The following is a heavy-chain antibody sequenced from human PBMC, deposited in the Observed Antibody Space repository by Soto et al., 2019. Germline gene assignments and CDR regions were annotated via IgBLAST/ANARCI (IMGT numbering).Heavy chain of an antibody. J-gene: IGHJ5*02. V-gene: IGHV1-69*13. D-gene: IGHD6-6*01. CDR1: GGTFSSYA. Sequence: SVKVSCKASGGTFSSYAISWVRQAPGQGLEWMGGIIPIFGTANYAQKFQGRVTITADESTSTAYMELSSLRSEDTAVYYCARETVIAARRPQYWFDPWGQGTLVTVS. CDR2: IIPIFGTA. CDR3: ARETVIAARRPQYWFDP.